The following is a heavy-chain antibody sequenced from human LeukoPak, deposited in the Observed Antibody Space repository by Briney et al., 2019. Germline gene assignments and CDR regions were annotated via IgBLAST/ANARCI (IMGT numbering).Heavy chain of an antibody. CDR3: ARDSPSRDSSDYMDV. CDR1: GFTFSSSS. CDR2: ISYDGRNK. D-gene: IGHD6-6*01. J-gene: IGHJ6*03. Sequence: GRSLRLSSAPSGFTFSSSSFHWVRQAPGKGREWVALISYDGRNKWYADSVKGRFTISRDNSKNTLYLQMSSLRAEDTAVYYCARDSPSRDSSDYMDVWGKGTTVTVSS. V-gene: IGHV3-30*15.